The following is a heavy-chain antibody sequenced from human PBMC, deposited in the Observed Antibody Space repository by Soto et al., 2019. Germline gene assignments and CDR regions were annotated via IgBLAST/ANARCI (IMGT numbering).Heavy chain of an antibody. CDR2: IYYSGST. CDR1: GGSISSSSYY. D-gene: IGHD1-1*01. Sequence: PAETLSLTCTVSGGSISSSSYYWGWIRQPPGKGLEWIGSIYYSGSTYYNPSLKSRVTISVDTSKNQFSLKLSSVTAEDTAVYYCARHRERRGDFDYWGKGPLVTVSS. J-gene: IGHJ4*02. CDR3: ARHRERRGDFDY. V-gene: IGHV4-39*01.